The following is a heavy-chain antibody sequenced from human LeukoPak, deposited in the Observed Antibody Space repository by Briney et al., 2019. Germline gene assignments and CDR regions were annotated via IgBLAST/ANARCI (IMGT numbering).Heavy chain of an antibody. CDR2: ISWNSGSI. Sequence: PGGSLRLSCAASGFTFDDYAMHWVRHAPGKGLEWVSGISWNSGSIGYADSVKGRLTISRDNAKNSLYLQMNSLRAEDTALYYCAKDKTPGYSSSWSAFDIWGQGTMVTVSS. J-gene: IGHJ3*02. CDR3: AKDKTPGYSSSWSAFDI. CDR1: GFTFDDYA. V-gene: IGHV3-9*01. D-gene: IGHD6-13*01.